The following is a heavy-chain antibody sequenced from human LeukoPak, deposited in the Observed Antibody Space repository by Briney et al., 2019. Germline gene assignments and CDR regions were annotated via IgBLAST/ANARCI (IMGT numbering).Heavy chain of an antibody. CDR2: IIGSGGST. J-gene: IGHJ5*02. CDR1: GFTFSNYA. D-gene: IGHD3-3*01. CDR3: ARDQLDYDFWSGSNWFDP. V-gene: IGHV3-23*01. Sequence: GGSLRLSCAASGFTFSNYAMSWVRQAPGKGLEWVSAIIGSGGSTYYADSVKGRFTISRDNSKNSLYLQMNSLRAEDTAVYYCARDQLDYDFWSGSNWFDPWGQGTLVTVSS.